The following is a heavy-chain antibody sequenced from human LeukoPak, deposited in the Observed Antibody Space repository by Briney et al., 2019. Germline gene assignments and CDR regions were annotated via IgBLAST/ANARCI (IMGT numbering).Heavy chain of an antibody. V-gene: IGHV3-7*01. Sequence: GGSQRLFCAASGFTFSTYWMTWVRQAPGKGLEWEANIKQDGSDKYYVDSVKGRFTIPRYNAKNALYLQMNSLRAEDTAVYYCARFRYSSSAFDYWGQGTLVTVSS. D-gene: IGHD6-6*01. CDR1: GFTFSTYW. CDR3: ARFRYSSSAFDY. CDR2: IKQDGSDK. J-gene: IGHJ4*02.